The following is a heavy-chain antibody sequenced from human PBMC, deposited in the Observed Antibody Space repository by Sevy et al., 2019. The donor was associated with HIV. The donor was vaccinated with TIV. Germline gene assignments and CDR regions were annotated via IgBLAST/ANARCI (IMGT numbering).Heavy chain of an antibody. J-gene: IGHJ6*02. V-gene: IGHV4-61*01. Sequence: SETLSLTCTVSGGSVSSDTYYWSWIRQPPGKGLECIGYIYYSGTTNYNPSLKSRVTISVDTSKNQFSLKLTSVTAVDTALYYCARVGGLTDYGMDVWGQGTTVTVSS. CDR3: ARVGGLTDYGMDV. CDR1: GGSVSSDTYY. D-gene: IGHD1-26*01. CDR2: IYYSGTT.